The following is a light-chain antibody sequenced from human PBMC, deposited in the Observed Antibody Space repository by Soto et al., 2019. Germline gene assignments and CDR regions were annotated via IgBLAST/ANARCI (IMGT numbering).Light chain of an antibody. Sequence: ENVLTQSPGTLSLSPGERATLSCRASQSISTNRMAWYQQKPGKAPRLLIYDTSNRIAGIPDRFSGSGSGTDFTRTISRLEPEDFAVYYCQQYGSSYTFGQGTKLEMK. V-gene: IGKV3-20*01. CDR3: QQYGSSYT. CDR1: QSISTNR. CDR2: DTS. J-gene: IGKJ2*01.